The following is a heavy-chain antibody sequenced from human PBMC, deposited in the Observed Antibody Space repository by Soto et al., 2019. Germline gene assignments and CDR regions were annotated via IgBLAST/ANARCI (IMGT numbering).Heavy chain of an antibody. J-gene: IGHJ4*02. Sequence: SQTLSLTCAISGDSVSSNTAAWNWIRSSPSRGLEWLGRTYYRSKWYNDYAVSVKSRITINPDTSKNQFSLQLNSVTPEDTAVYYCARGGMATITPLDYWGQGTLVTVSS. CDR1: GDSVSSNTAA. CDR3: ARGGMATITPLDY. V-gene: IGHV6-1*01. D-gene: IGHD5-12*01. CDR2: TYYRSKWYN.